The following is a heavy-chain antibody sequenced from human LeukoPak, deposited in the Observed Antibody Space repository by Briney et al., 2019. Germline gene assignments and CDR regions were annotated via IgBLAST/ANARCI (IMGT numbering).Heavy chain of an antibody. Sequence: PSETLSLTCAVSGGSISSSNWWSWVRQPPGKGLEWIGEIYHSGSTNYNPSLKSRVTISVDKSKNQFSLKLSPVTAADTAVYYCARATSNRIAAAGMRFDYWGQGTLVTVSS. CDR2: IYHSGST. J-gene: IGHJ4*02. V-gene: IGHV4-4*02. CDR3: ARATSNRIAAAGMRFDY. CDR1: GGSISSSNW. D-gene: IGHD6-13*01.